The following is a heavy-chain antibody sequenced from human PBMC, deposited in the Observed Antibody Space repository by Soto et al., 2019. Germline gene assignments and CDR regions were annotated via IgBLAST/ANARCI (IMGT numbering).Heavy chain of an antibody. CDR2: ISGSGGST. Sequence: TGGSLRLSCVASGFTFDGFAMHWVRQAPGKGLEWVSGISGSGGSTYYADSVKGRFTISRDNSKNTLSLQMNSLRVEDSAVYYCVPRKGDPFTWGPGTLVTVSS. CDR3: VPRKGDPFT. V-gene: IGHV3-23*01. J-gene: IGHJ4*02. D-gene: IGHD3-16*01. CDR1: GFTFDGFA.